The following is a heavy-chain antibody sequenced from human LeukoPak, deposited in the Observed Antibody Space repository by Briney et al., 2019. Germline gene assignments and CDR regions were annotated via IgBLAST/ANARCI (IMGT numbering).Heavy chain of an antibody. CDR2: ISYDGSNK. CDR3: AKDRSAHRPNRYYFDY. Sequence: GGSLRLSCAASGFTFSSYGMHWVRQAPGKGLEWVAVISYDGSNKYYADSVKGRFTISRDNSKNTLYLQMNSLRAEDTAVYYCAKDRSAHRPNRYYFDYWGQGTLVTVSS. D-gene: IGHD1-14*01. V-gene: IGHV3-30*18. CDR1: GFTFSSYG. J-gene: IGHJ4*02.